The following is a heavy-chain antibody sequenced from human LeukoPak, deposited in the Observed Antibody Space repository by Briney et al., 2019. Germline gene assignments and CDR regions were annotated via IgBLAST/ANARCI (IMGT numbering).Heavy chain of an antibody. CDR1: GFTFSSYS. Sequence: GGSLRLSCAASGFTFSSYSMNWVRQAPGKGLEWVSSISSSSSYIYYADSVKGRFTISRDNAKNSLYLQMNSLRAEDTAVYYCARDFTVGVWVHYFDYWGQGTLVTVSS. CDR2: ISSSSSYI. V-gene: IGHV3-21*01. D-gene: IGHD3-3*01. CDR3: ARDFTVGVWVHYFDY. J-gene: IGHJ4*02.